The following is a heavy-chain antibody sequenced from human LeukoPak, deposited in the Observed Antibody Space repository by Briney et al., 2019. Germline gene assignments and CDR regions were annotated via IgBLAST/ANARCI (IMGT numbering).Heavy chain of an antibody. CDR3: ARGSYSSGWYDYFDY. D-gene: IGHD6-19*01. CDR2: INHSGST. V-gene: IGHV4-38-2*02. Sequence: SETLSLTCTVSGYSISSGYYWSWIRQPPGKGLEWIGEINHSGSTNYNPSLKSRVTISVDTSKNQFSLKLSSVTAADTAVYYCARGSYSSGWYDYFDYWGQGTLVTVSS. CDR1: GYSISSGYY. J-gene: IGHJ4*02.